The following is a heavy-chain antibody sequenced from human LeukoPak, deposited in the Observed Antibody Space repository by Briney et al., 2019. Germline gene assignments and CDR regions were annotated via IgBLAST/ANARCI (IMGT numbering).Heavy chain of an antibody. V-gene: IGHV3-33*08. CDR1: GFTFSSYG. Sequence: QPGGSLRLSCAASGFTFSSYGMHWVRQAPGKGLEWVAVIWYGGSNKYYADSVKGRFTISRDDSKSIAYLQMNSLKTEDTAVYFCTRGTPPQYYYDSSEHLSFDYWGQGTLVTVSS. J-gene: IGHJ4*02. CDR2: IWYGGSNK. D-gene: IGHD3-22*01. CDR3: TRGTPPQYYYDSSEHLSFDY.